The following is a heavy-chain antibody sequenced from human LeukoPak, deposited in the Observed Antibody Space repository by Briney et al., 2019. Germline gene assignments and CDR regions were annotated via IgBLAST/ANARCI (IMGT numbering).Heavy chain of an antibody. Sequence: ASVKVSCKASGYTFTGYYMHWVRQAPGQWLEWMGWINPNSGGTNYAQKFQGRVTMTRDTSISTAYMELSRLRSDDTAVYYCARDPKQLERYFDYWGQGTLVTVSS. J-gene: IGHJ4*02. CDR2: INPNSGGT. V-gene: IGHV1-2*02. CDR3: ARDPKQLERYFDY. D-gene: IGHD6-6*01. CDR1: GYTFTGYY.